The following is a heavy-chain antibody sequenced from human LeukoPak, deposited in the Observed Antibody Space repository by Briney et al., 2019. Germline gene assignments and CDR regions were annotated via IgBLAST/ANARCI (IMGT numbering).Heavy chain of an antibody. V-gene: IGHV3-7*01. CDR3: RRSRRDGNDY. D-gene: IGHD5-24*01. J-gene: IGHJ4*02. CDR1: GFTFSSSS. CDR2: INEDGRAK. Sequence: GGSLRLSCAASGFTFSSSSMSWVRQAQGKGLEWVATINEDGRAKYYVDSVKGRFTISRDKAKRSLDLQVNSLRAEDSVVYYCRRSRRDGNDYWGKGNLVTVSS.